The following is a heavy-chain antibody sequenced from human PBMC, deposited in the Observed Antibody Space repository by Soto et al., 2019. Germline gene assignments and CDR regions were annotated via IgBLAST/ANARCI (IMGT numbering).Heavy chain of an antibody. CDR2: INHSGST. J-gene: IGHJ4*02. V-gene: IGHV4-34*01. CDR3: ARAPRNPDSSGYYIDY. CDR1: GGSFSGYY. D-gene: IGHD3-22*01. Sequence: SETLSLTCAVYGGSFSGYYWSWIRQPPGKGLEWIGEINHSGSTNYNPSLKSRVTISVDTSKNQFSLKLSSVTAADTAVYYCARAPRNPDSSGYYIDYWGQGTLVTVSS.